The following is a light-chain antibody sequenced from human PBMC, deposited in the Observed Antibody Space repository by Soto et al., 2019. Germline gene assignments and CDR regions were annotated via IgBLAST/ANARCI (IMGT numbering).Light chain of an antibody. CDR1: SGHSSYA. V-gene: IGLV4-69*01. J-gene: IGLJ2*01. CDR3: QTWGSRTVA. CDR2: LNSDGSH. Sequence: QSVLTQSPSASASLGASVKLTCTLSSGHSSYAIAWHQQQPEKGPRYLMKLNSDGSHSKGDWIPDRYSSTSSGADRYLDISRLQSEDEAVCYGQTWGSRTVAFGGRTELTVL.